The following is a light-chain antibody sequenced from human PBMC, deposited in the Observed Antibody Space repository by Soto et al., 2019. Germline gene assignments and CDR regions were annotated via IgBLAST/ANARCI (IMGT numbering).Light chain of an antibody. CDR2: EVT. V-gene: IGLV2-14*01. CDR1: TNDVGGYNY. Sequence: QSALTQPASVSGSPGQSITISCTGTTNDVGGYNYVSWYQQHPGKAPRLLIFEVTSRPSGVSHRFSGSKSGNTASLTISALQAEDEADYFCNSHTSSTSLPYVFGTGTKVT. CDR3: NSHTSSTSLPYV. J-gene: IGLJ1*01.